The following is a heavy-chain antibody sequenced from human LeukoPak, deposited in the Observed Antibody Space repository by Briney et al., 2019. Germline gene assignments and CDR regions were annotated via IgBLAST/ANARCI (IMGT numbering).Heavy chain of an antibody. CDR2: IIPIFGTA. D-gene: IGHD3-22*01. V-gene: IGHV1-69*05. CDR3: ARGWHYYYDSSGYSAEYFQH. Sequence: ASVKVSCKASGGTFSSYAISWVRQAPGQGLEWMGGIIPIFGTANYAQKFQGRVTMTTDTSTSTAYMELRSLRSDDTAVYYCARGWHYYYDSSGYSAEYFQHWGQGTLVTVSS. J-gene: IGHJ1*01. CDR1: GGTFSSYA.